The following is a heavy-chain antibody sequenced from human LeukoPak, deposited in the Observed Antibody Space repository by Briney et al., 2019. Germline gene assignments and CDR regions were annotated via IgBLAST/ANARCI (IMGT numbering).Heavy chain of an antibody. J-gene: IGHJ6*02. D-gene: IGHD2-2*03. V-gene: IGHV1-2*02. Sequence: ASVKVSCKASGYTFTYYYMNWVGQARGQGRGWRGWVNPNSGDTKYAQKFQGRVTMTTDSSSPTAYMELSRLSSDDTAVYYCSLDLGYCSGTTCFNFYSYAMDVWGQGTTVTVSS. CDR2: VNPNSGDT. CDR3: SLDLGYCSGTTCFNFYSYAMDV. CDR1: GYTFTYYY.